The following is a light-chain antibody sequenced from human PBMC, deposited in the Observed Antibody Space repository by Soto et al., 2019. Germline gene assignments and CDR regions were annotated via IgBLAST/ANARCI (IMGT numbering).Light chain of an antibody. CDR1: QPVSTTY. CDR2: AAS. Sequence: EIVLTQSPATLSLSPRERATLSRRARQPVSTTYLAWYRQNTGQAPTLLLYAASNRATGIPARFSGSGSGTDFTLNISSLDPEDFAVYYCYQRNNWPPRITFGQGTRVDIK. J-gene: IGKJ5*01. CDR3: YQRNNWPPRIT. V-gene: IGKV3-11*01.